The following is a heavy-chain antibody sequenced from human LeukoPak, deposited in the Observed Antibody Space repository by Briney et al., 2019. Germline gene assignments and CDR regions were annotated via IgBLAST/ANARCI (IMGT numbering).Heavy chain of an antibody. CDR3: ARDAGHQLSRRNYYAMDV. D-gene: IGHD2-2*01. Sequence: KPSETLSLTCTVSGGSISSYYWSWIRQPPGKGLEWIGEINHSGSTNYNPSLKSRVTISVDISKNQFSLEVSPVTAADTAVYYCARDAGHQLSRRNYYAMDVWGQGTTVTVSS. CDR1: GGSISSYY. J-gene: IGHJ6*02. V-gene: IGHV4-34*01. CDR2: INHSGST.